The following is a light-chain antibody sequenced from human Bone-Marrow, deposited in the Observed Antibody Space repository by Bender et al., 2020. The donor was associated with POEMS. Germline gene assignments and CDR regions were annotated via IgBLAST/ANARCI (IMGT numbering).Light chain of an antibody. CDR2: EGS. CDR1: SSDVGSYNL. Sequence: QSALTQPASVFGSPGQSVTISCTGTSSDVGSYNLVSWYQQHPGKAPKVLIYEGSKRPSGVSNRFSGSKSGNTASLTISGLQAEDEADYYCCSDAGSGTFVFGIGTEVTVL. V-gene: IGLV2-23*01. J-gene: IGLJ1*01. CDR3: CSDAGSGTFV.